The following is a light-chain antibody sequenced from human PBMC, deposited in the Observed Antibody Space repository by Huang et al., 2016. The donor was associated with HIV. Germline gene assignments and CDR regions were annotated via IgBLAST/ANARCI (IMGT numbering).Light chain of an antibody. CDR3: QQANSFPHT. CDR2: SAS. V-gene: IGKV1-12*01. J-gene: IGKJ2*01. Sequence: DIQMTQSPSSLSASVGERVTITCRESQGISSWLAWYHKKPGKGPKRLIYSASSLHSGGPSRFSGSGSGTDFTLTISSLQPEDFATYDCQQANSFPHTFGQGTKLQIK. CDR1: QGISSW.